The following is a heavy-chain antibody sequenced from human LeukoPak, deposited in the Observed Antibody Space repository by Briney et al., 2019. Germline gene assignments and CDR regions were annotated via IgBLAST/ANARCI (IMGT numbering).Heavy chain of an antibody. Sequence: ASVKVSCKASGYTFTGYYMHWVRQAPGQGLEWMGWINPNSGGTNYAQKFQGRVTMTRDTSISTAYMELSRLRSDDTAVYYYAISGYYYDSSGYLKFWGQGTLVTVSS. D-gene: IGHD3-22*01. CDR3: AISGYYYDSSGYLKF. J-gene: IGHJ4*02. V-gene: IGHV1-2*02. CDR2: INPNSGGT. CDR1: GYTFTGYY.